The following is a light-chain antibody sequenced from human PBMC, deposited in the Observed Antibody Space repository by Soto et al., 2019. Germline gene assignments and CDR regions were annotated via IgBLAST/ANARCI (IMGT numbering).Light chain of an antibody. CDR3: QRYSGYST. CDR1: QSISSW. Sequence: DIQMTQSPPTLSASVGDTVTITCRASQSISSWLAWYQQKPGKAPKLLISKASSLESGVPSRFSGSGSGTEFTLTISSLQPDDFATYHCQRYSGYSTFGQGTKVDIK. CDR2: KAS. J-gene: IGKJ2*01. V-gene: IGKV1-5*03.